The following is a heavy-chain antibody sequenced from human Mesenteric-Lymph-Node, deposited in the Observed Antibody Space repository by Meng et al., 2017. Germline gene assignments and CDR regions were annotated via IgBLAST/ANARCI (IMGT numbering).Heavy chain of an antibody. J-gene: IGHJ4*02. Sequence: GESLKISCAASGFTFSSYAMSWVRQAPGKGLEWVANIKQDGSEKYYVDSVKGRFTISRDNAKNSLYLQMNSLRVEDTAVYYCARDWAANGDYWGQGTLVTVSS. V-gene: IGHV3-7*01. CDR3: ARDWAANGDY. CDR2: IKQDGSEK. D-gene: IGHD2-15*01. CDR1: GFTFSSYA.